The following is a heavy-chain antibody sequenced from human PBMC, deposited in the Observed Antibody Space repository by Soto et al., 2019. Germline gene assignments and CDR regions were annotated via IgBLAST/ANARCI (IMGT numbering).Heavy chain of an antibody. CDR1: GFSLSTSGVG. Sequence: QITLKESGPTLVKPTQTLTLTCTFSGFSLSTSGVGGGWIRQPPGKALEWLALIYGDDDKRYSPSLKSRLTITKDTYKNQVVLTMTNMDPVDTATYYCAHRRDPRVVVVVAAGAFDIWGQGTMVTVSS. V-gene: IGHV2-5*02. J-gene: IGHJ3*02. CDR2: IYGDDDK. D-gene: IGHD2-15*01. CDR3: AHRRDPRVVVVVAAGAFDI.